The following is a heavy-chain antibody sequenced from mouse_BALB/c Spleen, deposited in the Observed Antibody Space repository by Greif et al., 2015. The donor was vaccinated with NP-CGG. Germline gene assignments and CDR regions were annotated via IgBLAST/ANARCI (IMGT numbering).Heavy chain of an antibody. Sequence: DVKLVESGGDLVKPGGSLKLSCAASGFTFSSYGMSWVRQTPDKRLEWVATISSGGSYTYYPDSVKGRFTISRDNAKNTLYLQMSSLKSEDTAMYYCARHITTATYYYAMDYWGQGTSVTVSS. D-gene: IGHD1-2*01. CDR1: GFTFSSYG. CDR3: ARHITTATYYYAMDY. J-gene: IGHJ4*01. V-gene: IGHV5-6*02. CDR2: ISSGGSYT.